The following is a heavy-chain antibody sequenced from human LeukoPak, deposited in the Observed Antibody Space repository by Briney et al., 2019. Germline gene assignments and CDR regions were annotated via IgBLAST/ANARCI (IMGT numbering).Heavy chain of an antibody. CDR3: ARKGSGWYAFDI. V-gene: IGHV4-28*01. J-gene: IGHJ3*02. D-gene: IGHD6-19*01. CDR2: IYYSGST. CDR1: GDSISSNYW. Sequence: SETLSLTCAVSGDSISSNYWWGWIRRSPEKGLEWIGYIYYSGSTHQNPSLQSRLTMSVDTSKNQFSLKLSSVTAVDTAVYYCARKGSGWYAFDIWGQGTTVTVSS.